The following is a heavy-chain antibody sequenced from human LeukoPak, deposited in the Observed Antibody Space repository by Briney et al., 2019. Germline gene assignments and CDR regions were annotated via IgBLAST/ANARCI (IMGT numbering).Heavy chain of an antibody. CDR3: ARDLVGNYGSGSYYSPFGY. Sequence: ASVKVSCKASGGTFSSYAISWVRQAPGQGLEWMGRIIPIFGTANYAQKFQGRVTITTDESTSTAYMELSSLRSEDTAVYYCARDLVGNYGSGSYYSPFGYWGQGTLVTVSS. D-gene: IGHD3-10*01. CDR2: IIPIFGTA. J-gene: IGHJ4*02. CDR1: GGTFSSYA. V-gene: IGHV1-69*05.